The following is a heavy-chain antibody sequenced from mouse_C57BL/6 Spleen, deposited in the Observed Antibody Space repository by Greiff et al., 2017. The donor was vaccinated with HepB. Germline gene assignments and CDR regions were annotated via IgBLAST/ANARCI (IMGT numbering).Heavy chain of an antibody. V-gene: IGHV1-5*01. CDR2: IYPGNSDT. CDR3: TREDGNYEDWFAY. CDR1: GYTFTSYW. Sequence: EVQLQQSGTVLARPGASVKMSCKTSGYTFTSYWMHWVKQRPGQGLEWIGAIYPGNSDTSYNQKFKGKAKLTAVTSASTAYMELSSLTNEDSAVYYCTREDGNYEDWFAYWGQGTLVTVSA. D-gene: IGHD2-1*01. J-gene: IGHJ3*01.